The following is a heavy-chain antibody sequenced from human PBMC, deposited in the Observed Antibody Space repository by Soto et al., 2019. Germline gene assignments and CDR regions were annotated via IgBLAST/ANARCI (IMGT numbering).Heavy chain of an antibody. CDR2: ISSSSSYI. Sequence: PGGSLRLSCAASGFTFSSYSMNWVRQAPGKGLEWVSSISSSSSYIYYADSVKGRFTISRDNAKNSLYLQMNSLRAEDTAVYYFARDFGGYDSSFDYWGQGTLVTASA. D-gene: IGHD5-12*01. CDR1: GFTFSSYS. J-gene: IGHJ4*02. CDR3: ARDFGGYDSSFDY. V-gene: IGHV3-21*01.